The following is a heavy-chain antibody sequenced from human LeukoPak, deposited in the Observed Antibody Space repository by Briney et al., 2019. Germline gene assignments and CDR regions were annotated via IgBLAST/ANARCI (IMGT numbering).Heavy chain of an antibody. V-gene: IGHV4-4*07. J-gene: IGHJ4*02. CDR1: AGSISNYY. CDR2: ISSRGST. Sequence: PSETLSLTCTVSAGSISNYYWSWIRQPAGKGLEWIGRISSRGSTNYNPSLKSRVTMSIDTSKNQFSLKLSSVTAADTAAYYCARTPIYYYDSSGYYNWGQGTLVTVSS. D-gene: IGHD3-22*01. CDR3: ARTPIYYYDSSGYYN.